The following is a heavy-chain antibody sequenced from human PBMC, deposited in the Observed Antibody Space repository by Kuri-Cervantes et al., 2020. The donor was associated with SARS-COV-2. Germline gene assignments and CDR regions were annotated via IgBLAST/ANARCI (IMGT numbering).Heavy chain of an antibody. CDR2: IKSKTDGGTT. D-gene: IGHD3-3*01. CDR3: TSSPTIFGVVIISGNS. CDR1: GFTVSNAW. Sequence: GGSLRLSSAASGFTVSNAWMSWVRQAQGKGLEWVGRIKSKTDGGTTDYAAAVKGRFTISRDDSKNTLYLQMNSMKTEDTAVYYCTSSPTIFGVVIISGNSWGQGTLVTVSS. V-gene: IGHV3-15*01. J-gene: IGHJ4*02.